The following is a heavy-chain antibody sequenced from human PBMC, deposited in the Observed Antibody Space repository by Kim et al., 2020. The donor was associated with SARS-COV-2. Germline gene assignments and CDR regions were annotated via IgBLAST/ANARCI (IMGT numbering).Heavy chain of an antibody. CDR1: GGTFSSYA. D-gene: IGHD6-13*01. J-gene: IGHJ6*02. Sequence: SVKVSCKASGGTFSSYAISWVRQAPGQGLEWMGGIIPIFGTANYAQKFQGRVTITADESTSTAYMELSSLRSEDTAVYYCAREELREQLVPGYYYYGMDVWGQGITVTVSS. V-gene: IGHV1-69*13. CDR3: AREELREQLVPGYYYYGMDV. CDR2: IIPIFGTA.